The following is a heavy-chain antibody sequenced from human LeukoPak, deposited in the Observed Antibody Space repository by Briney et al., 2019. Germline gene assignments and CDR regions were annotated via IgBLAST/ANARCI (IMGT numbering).Heavy chain of an antibody. V-gene: IGHV3-30*03. CDR3: ARGDGYNFFDY. CDR2: ISYDGSNK. Sequence: GGSLRLSCAASGFTFSSYGMHWVRQAPGKGLEWVAVISYDGSNKYYADSVKGRFTISRDNSENTLYLQMKSLRAEDTAVYYCARGDGYNFFDYWGQGTLVTVSS. CDR1: GFTFSSYG. D-gene: IGHD5-24*01. J-gene: IGHJ4*02.